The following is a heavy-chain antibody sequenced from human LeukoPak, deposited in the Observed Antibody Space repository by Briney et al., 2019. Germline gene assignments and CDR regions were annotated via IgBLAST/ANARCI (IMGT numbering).Heavy chain of an antibody. V-gene: IGHV3-20*04. CDR3: ARDSGWGGYYMPLGPDY. J-gene: IGHJ4*02. Sequence: PGGSLRLSCAASGFTFDDYGMSWVRQAPGKGLEWVSGINWNGGSTGYADSVKGRFTISRDNAKNSLYLQMNSLRAEDTAVYYCARDSGWGGYYMPLGPDYWGQGTLVTVSS. CDR2: INWNGGST. D-gene: IGHD3-3*01. CDR1: GFTFDDYG.